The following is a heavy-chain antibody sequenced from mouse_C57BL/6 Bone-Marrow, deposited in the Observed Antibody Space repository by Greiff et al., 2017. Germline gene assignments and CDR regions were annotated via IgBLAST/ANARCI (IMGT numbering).Heavy chain of an antibody. CDR2: INPGSGGT. J-gene: IGHJ1*03. D-gene: IGHD1-1*01. CDR1: GYAFTSYW. Sequence: QVQLQQPGAELVKPGASVKVSCKASGYAFTSYWIDWVKQRPGQGLEWIGEINPGSGGTNYNEKFKGKATLTVDKSSSTAYMQLSSLTSEDSAVXFCARWESTTVVGNWYFDVWGTGTTVTVSS. CDR3: ARWESTTVVGNWYFDV. V-gene: IGHV1-54*01.